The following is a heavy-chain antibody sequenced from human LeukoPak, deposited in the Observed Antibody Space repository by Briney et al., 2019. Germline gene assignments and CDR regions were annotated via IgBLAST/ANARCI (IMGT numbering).Heavy chain of an antibody. D-gene: IGHD3-3*01. CDR3: VRATVYYDFWSGTRFGAFDI. CDR2: INHSGST. V-gene: IGHV4-34*01. J-gene: IGHJ3*02. CDR1: GGSFSGYY. Sequence: SETLSLTCAVYGGSFSGYYWSWIRQPPGKGLEWIGEINHSGSTNYNPSLKSRVTISVDTSKNQFSLKLSSVTAADTAVYYCVRATVYYDFWSGTRFGAFDIWGQGTMVTVSS.